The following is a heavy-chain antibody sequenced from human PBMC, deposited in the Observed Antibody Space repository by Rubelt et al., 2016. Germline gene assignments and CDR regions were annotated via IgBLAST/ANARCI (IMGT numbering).Heavy chain of an antibody. V-gene: IGHV3-30*04. D-gene: IGHD6-13*01. CDR3: ARVDSSSPDY. J-gene: IGHJ4*02. CDR1: GFTFSSYA. Sequence: RLSCAASGFTFSSYAMHWVRQAPGKGLEWVAVISYDGSNKYYADSVKGRFTISRDNSKNTLYLQMNSLRAEDTAVYYCARVDSSSPDYWGQGTLVTVSS. CDR2: ISYDGSNK.